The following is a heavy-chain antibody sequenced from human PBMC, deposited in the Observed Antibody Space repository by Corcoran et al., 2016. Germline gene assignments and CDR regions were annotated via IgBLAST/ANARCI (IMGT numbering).Heavy chain of an antibody. D-gene: IGHD3-16*01. Sequence: QVQLVESGGGVVQPGRSLRLSCAASGFIFSSSGMHWVRQAPGKGLEWVAVISYDGSNKYYADSVKGRFTVSRDNSKNTLYLQMNSLRAEDTAVYYCAKEGEEDDWGQGALVTVSS. CDR3: AKEGEEDD. V-gene: IGHV3-30*18. CDR2: ISYDGSNK. CDR1: GFIFSSSG. J-gene: IGHJ4*02.